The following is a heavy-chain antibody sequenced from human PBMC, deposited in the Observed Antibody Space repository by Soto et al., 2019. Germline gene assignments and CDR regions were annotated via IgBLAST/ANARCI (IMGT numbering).Heavy chain of an antibody. CDR2: IVVGSGNT. V-gene: IGHV1-58*01. CDR1: GFTFTSSA. D-gene: IGHD3-22*01. J-gene: IGHJ4*02. CDR3: AADRSYYYDSSGPPEGY. Sequence: QMQLVQSGPEVKQPGTSVKVSCKASGFTFTSSAVQWVRQARGQRLEWIGWIVVGSGNTNYAQKFQERVTITRDMSTSTAYMELSSLRSEDTAVYYCAADRSYYYDSSGPPEGYWGQGTLVTVSS.